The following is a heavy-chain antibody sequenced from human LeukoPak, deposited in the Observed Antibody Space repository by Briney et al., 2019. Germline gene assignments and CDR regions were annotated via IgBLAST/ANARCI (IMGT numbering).Heavy chain of an antibody. CDR2: IYYSGST. Sequence: SETLSLTCTVSGGSISSSSYYWGWIRQPPGKGLEWIGSIYYSGSTYYNPSLKSRVTISVDTSKNQFSLKLSSVTAADTAVYYCAREGTQGPFDYWGQGTLVTVSS. CDR1: GGSISSSSYY. J-gene: IGHJ4*02. CDR3: AREGTQGPFDY. V-gene: IGHV4-39*07.